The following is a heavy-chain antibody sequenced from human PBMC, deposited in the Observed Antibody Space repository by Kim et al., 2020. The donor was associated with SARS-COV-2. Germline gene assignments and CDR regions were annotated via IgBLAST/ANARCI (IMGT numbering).Heavy chain of an antibody. CDR3: ARDVGYSSSSGEFDY. V-gene: IGHV4-61*02. Sequence: SETLSLTCTVSGGSISSGSYYWSWIRQPAGKGLEWIGRIYTSGSTDYNPSLKSRVTISVDTSKNQFSLKLNSVTAADTAVYYCARDVGYSSSSGEFDYWGQGTLVTVSS. D-gene: IGHD6-6*01. CDR2: IYTSGST. J-gene: IGHJ4*02. CDR1: GGSISSGSYY.